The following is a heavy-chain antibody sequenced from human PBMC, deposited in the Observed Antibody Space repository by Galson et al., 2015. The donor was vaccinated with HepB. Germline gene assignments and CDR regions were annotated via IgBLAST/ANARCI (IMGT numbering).Heavy chain of an antibody. CDR2: IWNDGSNK. V-gene: IGHV3-33*08. CDR1: GFTFRSYS. J-gene: IGHJ4*02. Sequence: SLRLSCAASGFTFRSYSMNWLRQAPGKGLEWVTVIWNDGSNKYYVDSVKGRFTISRDNSKNTLYLQMNTLRAEDTAVYYCARGGGYNYGVVDYWGQGTLVTVSS. CDR3: ARGGGYNYGVVDY. D-gene: IGHD5-18*01.